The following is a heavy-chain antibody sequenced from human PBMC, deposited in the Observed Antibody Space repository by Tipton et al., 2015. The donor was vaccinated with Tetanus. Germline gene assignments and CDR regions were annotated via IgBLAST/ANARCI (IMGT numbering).Heavy chain of an antibody. CDR2: IYYSGST. CDR3: ARGRGSRTLWSGYYTHWDY. J-gene: IGHJ4*02. V-gene: IGHV4-39*01. D-gene: IGHD3-3*01. CDR1: GGSISSSSYY. Sequence: TLSLTCTVSGGSISSSSYYWGWIRQPPGKGLEWIGSIYYSGSTYYNPSLKSRVTISVDTSKNQFSLKLSSVTAADTAVYYCARGRGSRTLWSGYYTHWDYWGQGTLVTASS.